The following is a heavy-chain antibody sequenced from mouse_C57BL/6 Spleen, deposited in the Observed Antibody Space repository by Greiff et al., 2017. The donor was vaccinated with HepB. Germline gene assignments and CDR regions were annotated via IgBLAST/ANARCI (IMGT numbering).Heavy chain of an antibody. J-gene: IGHJ4*01. CDR2: ISSGSSTI. D-gene: IGHD2-4*01. CDR3: ARFPSYYDEDYYAMDY. CDR1: GFTFSDYG. Sequence: EVQLVESGGGLVKPGGSLKLSCAASGFTFSDYGMHWVRQAPEKGLEWVAYISSGSSTIYYADTVKGRFTISRDNAKNTLFLQMTSLRSEDTAMYYGARFPSYYDEDYYAMDYWGQGTSVTVSS. V-gene: IGHV5-17*01.